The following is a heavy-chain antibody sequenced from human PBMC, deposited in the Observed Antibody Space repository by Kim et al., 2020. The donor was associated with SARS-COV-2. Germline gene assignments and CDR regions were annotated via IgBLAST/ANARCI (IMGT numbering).Heavy chain of an antibody. V-gene: IGHV3-11*05. J-gene: IGHJ6*02. CDR2: ISSSSSYT. Sequence: GGSLSLSCAASGFTFSDYYMSWIRQAPGKWLEWVSYISSSSSYTNYADSVKGRFTISRDNAKNSLYLQMNSLRAEDTAVYYCARDHSTYYYDSSGYYRALTPDYYYYGMDVWGQGTTVTVSS. CDR3: ARDHSTYYYDSSGYYRALTPDYYYYGMDV. D-gene: IGHD3-22*01. CDR1: GFTFSDYY.